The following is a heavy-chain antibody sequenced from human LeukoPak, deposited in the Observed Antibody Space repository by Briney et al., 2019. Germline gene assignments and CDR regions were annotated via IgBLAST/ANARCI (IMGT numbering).Heavy chain of an antibody. J-gene: IGHJ4*02. Sequence: GGSLRLSCAASGFTFSSYAMHWVRQAPGKGLEWVAVISYDGSNKYYADSVKGRFTISRDNSKNTLYLQMNSLRAEDTAVYYCATPGGSEAGCWDQGTLVTVSS. D-gene: IGHD2-15*01. CDR2: ISYDGSNK. CDR3: ATPGGSEAGC. CDR1: GFTFSSYA. V-gene: IGHV3-30-3*01.